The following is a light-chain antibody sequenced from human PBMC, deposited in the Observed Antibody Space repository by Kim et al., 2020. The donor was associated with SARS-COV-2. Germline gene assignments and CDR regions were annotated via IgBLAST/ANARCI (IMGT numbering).Light chain of an antibody. CDR1: SGSIASNN. V-gene: IGLV6-57*02. CDR3: QSYDSSNHVV. CDR2: EDN. Sequence: KTVTISCTGSSGSIASNNVQWYQQRPGSAPTTVIYEDNQRPSGVPDRFSGSIDSSSNSASLTISGLKTEDEADYYCQSYDSSNHVVFGGGTQLTV. J-gene: IGLJ2*01.